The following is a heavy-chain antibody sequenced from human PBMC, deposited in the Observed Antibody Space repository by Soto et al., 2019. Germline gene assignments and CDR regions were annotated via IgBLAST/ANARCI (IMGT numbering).Heavy chain of an antibody. CDR2: IIPIFGTA. V-gene: IGHV1-69*13. D-gene: IGHD4-4*01. J-gene: IGHJ5*02. Sequence: GASVKVSCKASGGTFSSYAISWVRQAPGQGLEWMGGIIPIFGTANYAQKFQGRVTITADESTSTAYMELSSLRSEDTAVYYCGSDSNQYLNKYNWFDPWGQGTLVTVSS. CDR1: GGTFSSYA. CDR3: GSDSNQYLNKYNWFDP.